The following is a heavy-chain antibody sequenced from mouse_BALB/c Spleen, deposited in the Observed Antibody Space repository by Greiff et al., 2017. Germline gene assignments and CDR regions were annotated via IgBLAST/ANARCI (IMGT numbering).Heavy chain of an antibody. D-gene: IGHD2-3*01. Sequence: VKVEESGPGLVAPSQSLSITCTVSGFSLTSYGVHWVRQPPGKGLEWLGVIWAGGSTNYNSALMSRLSISKDNSKSQVFLKMNSLQTDDTAMYYCARYDPVGAMDYWGQGTSVTVSS. J-gene: IGHJ4*01. V-gene: IGHV2-9*02. CDR3: ARYDPVGAMDY. CDR1: GFSLTSYG. CDR2: IWAGGST.